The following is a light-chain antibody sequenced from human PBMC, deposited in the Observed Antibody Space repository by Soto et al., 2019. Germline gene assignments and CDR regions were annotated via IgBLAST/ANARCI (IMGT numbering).Light chain of an antibody. Sequence: QSALPQPASVSGSPGPSITISCTGTSSDVGSYNYVSWYQQHPGKAPKLMIYEVSHRPSGVSSRFSGSKSGNTASLTISGLQAEDEADYYCSSYTSSGTLFGTGTKLTVL. CDR3: SSYTSSGTL. CDR1: SSDVGSYNY. V-gene: IGLV2-14*01. CDR2: EVS. J-gene: IGLJ1*01.